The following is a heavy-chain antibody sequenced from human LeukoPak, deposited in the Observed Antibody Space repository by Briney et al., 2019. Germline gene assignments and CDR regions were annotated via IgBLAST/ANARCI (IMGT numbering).Heavy chain of an antibody. CDR3: ARTSETAVAVPADY. Sequence: ASVKVSCKASGYTFTSYGISWVRQAPGQGLEWMGWISAYNGNTNYAQKLQGRVTMTTDTSTSTAYMELRSLRSDDTAVYYCARTSETAVAVPADYWGQGTLVTVSS. CDR1: GYTFTSYG. D-gene: IGHD6-19*01. CDR2: ISAYNGNT. J-gene: IGHJ4*02. V-gene: IGHV1-18*01.